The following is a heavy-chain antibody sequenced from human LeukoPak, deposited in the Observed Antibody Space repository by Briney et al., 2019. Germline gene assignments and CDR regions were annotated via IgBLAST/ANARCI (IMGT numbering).Heavy chain of an antibody. Sequence: PGRSLRLSCAASGFTFSSYAMHWARQAPGKGLEWVADISYDGSNKYYADSVKGRFTISRDNSKNTLYLQMNSLRAEDTAVYYCASFRVAVAGTSPSVYNWFDPWGQGTLVTVSS. CDR3: ASFRVAVAGTSPSVYNWFDP. D-gene: IGHD6-19*01. V-gene: IGHV3-30-3*01. J-gene: IGHJ5*02. CDR2: ISYDGSNK. CDR1: GFTFSSYA.